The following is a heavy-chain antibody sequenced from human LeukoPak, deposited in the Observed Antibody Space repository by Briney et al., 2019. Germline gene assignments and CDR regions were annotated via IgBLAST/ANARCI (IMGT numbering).Heavy chain of an antibody. CDR3: ASFPWDLRPT. CDR2: ITSTSDTI. V-gene: IGHV3-48*01. CDR1: GFPFSTYS. Sequence: GGSLRLSCVTSGFPFSTYSMNWVRQAPGKGLEWLSYITSTSDTIYYADSVKGRFTVSRDNAKNSLYLQMNSLRAEDTAVYYCASFPWDLRPTWGQGTLVSVAS. J-gene: IGHJ4*02. D-gene: IGHD1-26*01.